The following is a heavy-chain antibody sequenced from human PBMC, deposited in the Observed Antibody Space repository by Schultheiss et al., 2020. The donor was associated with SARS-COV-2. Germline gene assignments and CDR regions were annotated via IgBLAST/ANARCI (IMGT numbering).Heavy chain of an antibody. V-gene: IGHV5-10-1*01. CDR1: GYSFTSYW. CDR3: ATSYSTEQWLNPIANY. Sequence: GESLKISCKGSGYSFTSYWISWVRQMPGKGLEWMGRIDPSDSYTNYSPSFQGHVTISADKSISTAYLQWSSLKASDTAMYYCATSYSTEQWLNPIANYWGQGTLVTVSS. D-gene: IGHD6-19*01. J-gene: IGHJ4*02. CDR2: IDPSDSYT.